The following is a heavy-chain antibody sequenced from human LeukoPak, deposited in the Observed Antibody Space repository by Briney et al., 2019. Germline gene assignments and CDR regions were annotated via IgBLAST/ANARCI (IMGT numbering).Heavy chain of an antibody. Sequence: PSETLSLTCIVSGDSITSSYWSWIRQPPGKGLEWIGYVYYSGITNYNPSLKSRVTISIDTSKNQFSLKLNSVTAADTAVYYCVKTGGRDGLAPPYRGQGTLVTVSS. CDR2: VYYSGIT. CDR1: GDSITSSY. J-gene: IGHJ4*02. CDR3: VKTGGRDGLAPPY. V-gene: IGHV4-59*01. D-gene: IGHD7-27*01.